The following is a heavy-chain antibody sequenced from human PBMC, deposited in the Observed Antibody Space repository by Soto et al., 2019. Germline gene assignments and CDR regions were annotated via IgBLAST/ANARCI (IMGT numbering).Heavy chain of an antibody. V-gene: IGHV3-21*01. CDR3: VRDIGQYFRSGYMDV. CDR1: GFTFYSFS. J-gene: IGHJ6*03. D-gene: IGHD3-9*01. CDR2: IDTTSNYI. Sequence: EVQLVESGGGLVKPGESLRLSCAASGFTFYSFSMNWVRQAAGRGPEWVSSIDTTSNYIYYADSVRDRFTISRDNAKDSLYMQMYSLRAEDTAVYYCVRDIGQYFRSGYMDVWGRGTTVTDSS.